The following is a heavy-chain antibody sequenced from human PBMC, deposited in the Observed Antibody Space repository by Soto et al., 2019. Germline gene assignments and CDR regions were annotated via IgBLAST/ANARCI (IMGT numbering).Heavy chain of an antibody. Sequence: PSETLSLTCAVSGGSISSGGYSWIWIRQPPGKGLEWIGYIYHSGSTYYNPSLKSRVTISVDRSKNQFSLKLSSVTAADTAVYYCAGGGLGEDAFDIWGQGTMVTVSS. CDR1: GGSISSGGYS. D-gene: IGHD1-26*01. CDR3: AGGGLGEDAFDI. CDR2: IYHSGST. V-gene: IGHV4-30-2*01. J-gene: IGHJ3*02.